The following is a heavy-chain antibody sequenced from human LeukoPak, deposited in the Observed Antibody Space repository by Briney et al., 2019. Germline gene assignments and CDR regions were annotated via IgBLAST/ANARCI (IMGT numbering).Heavy chain of an antibody. D-gene: IGHD3-10*01. CDR3: ARHARETYYYGSGSPPIDY. CDR2: INHSGST. V-gene: IGHV4-34*01. CDR1: GGSFSGYY. Sequence: PSETLSLTCAVYGGSFSGYYWSWLRQPPGKGLEWIGEINHSGSTYYNPSLKSRVTISIDTSKNQFSLKLSSVTAADTAVYYCARHARETYYYGSGSPPIDYWGQGTLVTVSS. J-gene: IGHJ4*02.